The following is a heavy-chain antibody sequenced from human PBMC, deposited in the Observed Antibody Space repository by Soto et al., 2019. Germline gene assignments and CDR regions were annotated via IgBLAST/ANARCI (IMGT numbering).Heavy chain of an antibody. CDR2: VNPILSMS. D-gene: IGHD3-10*01. V-gene: IGHV1-69*04. CDR1: GDTFSFYS. Sequence: QVQLVQSGAEVKRPGSSVKVSCKASGDTFSFYSINWLRQAHGLGLEWMGRVNPILSMSNYAQRFQGRVTMTADKSTSTAYMELSGLRSEDTAMYYCATSYGSGYRAFDYWGQGALVTVSS. J-gene: IGHJ4*02. CDR3: ATSYGSGYRAFDY.